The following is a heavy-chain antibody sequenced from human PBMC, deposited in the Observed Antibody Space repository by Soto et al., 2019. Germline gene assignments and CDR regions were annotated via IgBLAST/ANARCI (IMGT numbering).Heavy chain of an antibody. J-gene: IGHJ4*02. CDR1: GYTFTSYG. CDR3: ERRPRMGNPNDY. Sequence: ASVKVSCKASGYTFTSYGISWVRQAPGQGLEWMGWISAYNGNTNYAQKLQGRVTMTTDTSTSTAYMELRSLRSDDTAVYYCERRPRMGNPNDYWGQGTLVTVSS. CDR2: ISAYNGNT. V-gene: IGHV1-18*01. D-gene: IGHD1-26*01.